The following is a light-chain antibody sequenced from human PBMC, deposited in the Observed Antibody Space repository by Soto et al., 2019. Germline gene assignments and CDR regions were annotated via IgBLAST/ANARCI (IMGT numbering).Light chain of an antibody. V-gene: IGKV1-27*01. CDR2: ASS. CDR3: QKYNTAPFT. J-gene: IGKJ3*01. Sequence: DIQMTQSPSSLTASVGDRVTITCRASDTISVYLAWYQHKPGKVLERLIYASSILQSGVPSRFSGSRSDTEFTLTISSLQPEDVGTYYCQKYNTAPFTFGPGTKVEIK. CDR1: DTISVY.